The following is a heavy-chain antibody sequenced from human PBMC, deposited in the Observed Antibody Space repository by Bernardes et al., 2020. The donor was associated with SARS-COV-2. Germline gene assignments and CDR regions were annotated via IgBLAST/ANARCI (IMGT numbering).Heavy chain of an antibody. V-gene: IGHV3-21*01. Sequence: WGSLLLSCAASGFPFRAYTINWVRQGRGQGLEWVSSISSSGSLIYYADSVKGRFTISRDNAKNSVYLQMNSLRVEDTAVYYCVREVSWGQGTLVTVSS. CDR2: ISSSGSLI. J-gene: IGHJ5*02. CDR1: GFPFRAYT. CDR3: VREVS.